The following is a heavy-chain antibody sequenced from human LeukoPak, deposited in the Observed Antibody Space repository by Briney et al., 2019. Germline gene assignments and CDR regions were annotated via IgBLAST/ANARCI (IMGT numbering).Heavy chain of an antibody. CDR3: AKRDYYDTSGYAPLFDN. J-gene: IGHJ4*02. V-gene: IGHV3-23*01. Sequence: AGGSLRLSCAASGFTFSSYAMSWVRQAPGKGLEWVSAISGSGGSTYYADSVKGRFTISRDNSKNTLYLQMNSLRAEDTAVYYCAKRDYYDTSGYAPLFDNWGQGTLVTVST. D-gene: IGHD3-22*01. CDR2: ISGSGGST. CDR1: GFTFSSYA.